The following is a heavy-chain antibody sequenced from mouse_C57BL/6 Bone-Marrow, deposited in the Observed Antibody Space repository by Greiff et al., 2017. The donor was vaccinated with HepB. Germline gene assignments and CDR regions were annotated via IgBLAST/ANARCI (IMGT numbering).Heavy chain of an antibody. CDR1: GYTFTDHT. Sequence: VKLQESDAELVKPGASVKISCKVSGYTFTDHTIHWMKQRPEQGLEWIGYIYPRDGSTKYNEKFKGKATLTADKSSSTAYMQLNSLTSEDSAVYFCAREWLRQGSWFAYWGQGTLVTVSA. CDR2: IYPRDGST. CDR3: AREWLRQGSWFAY. J-gene: IGHJ3*01. D-gene: IGHD2-2*01. V-gene: IGHV1-78*01.